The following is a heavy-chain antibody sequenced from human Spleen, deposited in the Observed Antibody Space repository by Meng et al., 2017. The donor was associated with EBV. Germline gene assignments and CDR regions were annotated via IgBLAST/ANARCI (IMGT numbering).Heavy chain of an antibody. CDR1: GGSISSGGYY. Sequence: VQLPESGTGLVKPSQTLSITLAVSGGSISSGGYYWSWIRQPPGKGLEWIGYIYYSGSTYYNPSLKSRVTISVDMSKNQFSLKLSSVTAADTAVYYCARGGDSDYEHDYWGQGTLVTVSS. CDR2: IYYSGST. J-gene: IGHJ4*02. CDR3: ARGGDSDYEHDY. D-gene: IGHD5-12*01. V-gene: IGHV4-30-4*01.